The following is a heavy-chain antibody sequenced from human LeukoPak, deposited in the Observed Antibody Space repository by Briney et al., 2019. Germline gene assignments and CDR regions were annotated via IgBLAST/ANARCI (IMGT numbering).Heavy chain of an antibody. J-gene: IGHJ6*02. CDR2: INHSGST. CDR3: ARVPYYYCGMDV. V-gene: IGHV4-34*01. Sequence: PSETLSLTCAVYGGSFSGYYWNWIRQPPGKGLEWIGEINHSGSTNYNPSLKSRATISVDTSRNQFSLKLTSVTAADTAVYYCARVPYYYCGMDVWGQGTTVTVSS. CDR1: GGSFSGYY.